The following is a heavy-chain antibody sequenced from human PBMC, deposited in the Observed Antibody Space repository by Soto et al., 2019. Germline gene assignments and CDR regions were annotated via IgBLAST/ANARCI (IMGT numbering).Heavy chain of an antibody. CDR3: ARGRSFGDFAH. J-gene: IGHJ4*01. Sequence: QVQLQQWGAGLLKPSETLSLTCAVFGGSFGGYSWTWIRQPPGGGLEWIGEITPSGNPNYNPSLKSRVAIAVDKSRNQFSLNLTSVTAADTSIYNCARGRSFGDFAHWGQGTMVIVSS. D-gene: IGHD4-17*01. CDR2: ITPSGNP. CDR1: GGSFGGYS. V-gene: IGHV4-34*02.